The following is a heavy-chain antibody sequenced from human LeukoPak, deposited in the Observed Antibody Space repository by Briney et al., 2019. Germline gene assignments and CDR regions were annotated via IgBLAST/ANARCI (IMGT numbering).Heavy chain of an antibody. V-gene: IGHV3-48*03. CDR1: GFTFSSYE. J-gene: IGHJ6*02. CDR2: ISSSGSTI. D-gene: IGHD4-17*01. Sequence: GGSLRLSCAASGFTFSSYEMNWVRQAPGKGLEWVSYISSSGSTIYYADSVKGRFTISRDNAKNSLYLQMNSLRAEDTAVCYCARDTVTTSRWIYYGMDVWGQGTTVTVSS. CDR3: ARDTVTTSRWIYYGMDV.